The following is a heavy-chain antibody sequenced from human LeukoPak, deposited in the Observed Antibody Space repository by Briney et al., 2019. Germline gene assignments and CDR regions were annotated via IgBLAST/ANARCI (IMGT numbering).Heavy chain of an antibody. CDR3: ARGGSSSWGYFDY. CDR2: INRSGST. CDR1: GWTFSGYY. V-gene: IGHV4-34*01. D-gene: IGHD6-13*01. Sequence: SETLSLSCAAYGWTFSGYYWSWIRQPPGKGLEWIGEINRSGSTNYNPSLKSRVTISVDTSKNQFSLKLSSVTAADTAVYYCARGGSSSWGYFDYWGQGTLVTVSS. J-gene: IGHJ4*02.